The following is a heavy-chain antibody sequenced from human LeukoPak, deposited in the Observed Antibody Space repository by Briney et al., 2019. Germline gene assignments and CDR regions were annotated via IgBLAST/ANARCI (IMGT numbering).Heavy chain of an antibody. V-gene: IGHV3-23*01. D-gene: IGHD1-1*01. J-gene: IGHJ4*02. CDR3: AKANWVSNADAVF. Sequence: PGGSLRLSCAASVFTFSSYAMSWVREAPARGLEWVSSLRGNGDTFYADSVKGRFTLSRDDSRNTVYLQLNNLRVEDTAVYYCAKANWVSNADAVFWGQGTVVTVSS. CDR2: LRGNGDT. CDR1: VFTFSSYA.